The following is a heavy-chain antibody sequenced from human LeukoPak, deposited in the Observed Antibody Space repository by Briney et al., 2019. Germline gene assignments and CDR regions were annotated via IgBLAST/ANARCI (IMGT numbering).Heavy chain of an antibody. CDR2: MKPNSGNT. Sequence: ASVKVSCKASGYTFTSYDINWVRQATGQGPEWMGWMKPNSGNTGYAQKFQGRVTMTRDTSISTAYMEVSSLTSEDTAVYYCARDSVTYPNWFDPWGQGTLVTVSS. D-gene: IGHD1-26*01. CDR1: GYTFTSYD. V-gene: IGHV1-8*01. CDR3: ARDSVTYPNWFDP. J-gene: IGHJ5*02.